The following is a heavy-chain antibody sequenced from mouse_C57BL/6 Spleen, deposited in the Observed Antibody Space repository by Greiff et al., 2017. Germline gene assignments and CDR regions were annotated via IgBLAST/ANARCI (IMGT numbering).Heavy chain of an antibody. CDR3: ARYHYGSSGYYFDY. CDR1: GYTFTDYY. V-gene: IGHV1-19*01. CDR2: INPYNGGT. Sequence: VQLQQSGPVLVKPGASVKMSCKASGYTFTDYYMNWVKQSHGKSLEWIGVINPYNGGTSYNQKFKGKATLTVDKSSSTAYMELNSLTSEDSAVYYCARYHYGSSGYYFDYWGQGTTLTVSS. J-gene: IGHJ2*01. D-gene: IGHD1-1*01.